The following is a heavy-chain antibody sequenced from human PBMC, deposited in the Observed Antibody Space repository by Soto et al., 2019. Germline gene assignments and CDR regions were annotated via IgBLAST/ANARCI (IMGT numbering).Heavy chain of an antibody. Sequence: QVQLQESGPGLVKPSQTLSLTCTVSGGSISSVDSCWSWIRQPPDKGLEWIGAIYNGGNTYNNPSLPGRVPISVDTSKNQFSLQLSSVSAADPAVYYCARGPSGDKVDYWGQGTLVTVSS. D-gene: IGHD7-27*01. CDR2: IYNGGNT. CDR1: GGSISSVDSC. V-gene: IGHV4-30-4*01. CDR3: ARGPSGDKVDY. J-gene: IGHJ4*02.